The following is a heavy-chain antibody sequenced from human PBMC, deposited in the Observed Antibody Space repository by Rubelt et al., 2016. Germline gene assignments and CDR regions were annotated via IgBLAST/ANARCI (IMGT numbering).Heavy chain of an antibody. V-gene: IGHV4-34*01. Sequence: QVQLQQWGAGLLKPSETLSLTCAVYGGSFSGYYWSWIRQPPGKGLEWIGEINHSGSTNYNPSLKSRVTISVDTSKNQFSLTLSSVTAADTAVYYCARGKEGLGVTMMDYWGQGTLVTVSS. CDR3: ARGKEGLGVTMMDY. CDR1: GGSFSGYY. D-gene: IGHD3-22*01. CDR2: INHSGST. J-gene: IGHJ4*02.